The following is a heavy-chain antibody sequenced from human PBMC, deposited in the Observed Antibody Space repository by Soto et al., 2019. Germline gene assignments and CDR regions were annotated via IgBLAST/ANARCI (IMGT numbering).Heavy chain of an antibody. J-gene: IGHJ6*02. CDR2: IGTAGDT. CDR1: GFTFSSYD. D-gene: IGHD2-8*01. V-gene: IGHV3-13*01. Sequence: EVQLVESGGGLVQPGGSLRLSCAASGFTFSSYDMHWVRQATGKGLEWVSAIGTAGDTYYPGSVKGRFTISRENAKNSLYLLMNSLRAGDTAVYYCARGYCTNGVCWGGYYGMDVWGQGTTVTVSS. CDR3: ARGYCTNGVCWGGYYGMDV.